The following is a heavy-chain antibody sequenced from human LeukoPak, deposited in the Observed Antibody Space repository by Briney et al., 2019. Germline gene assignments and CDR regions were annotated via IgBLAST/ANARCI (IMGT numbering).Heavy chain of an antibody. J-gene: IGHJ5*02. CDR3: ASRLMVAATWFDP. V-gene: IGHV1-2*06. Sequence: ASVKVSCKASGYTFTGYYIHWVRQAPGQGLEWMGRINPNSGGTNYAQKFQGRVTMTRDTSISTAYMELSRLRSDDTAVYYCASRLMVAATWFDPWGQGTLVTVSS. CDR2: INPNSGGT. D-gene: IGHD2-15*01. CDR1: GYTFTGYY.